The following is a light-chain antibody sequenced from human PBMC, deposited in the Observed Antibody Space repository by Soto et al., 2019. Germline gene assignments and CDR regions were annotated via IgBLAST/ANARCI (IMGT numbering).Light chain of an antibody. CDR1: RGISNY. CDR3: LQHSSYPLT. V-gene: IGKV1-17*03. CDR2: AAS. Sequence: DIQMTQSPSAMSASVGDRVTITCRASRGISNYLTWFQQKPGKVPKRLIYAASSMQSGVPSRFGGSVSGTEFTLTITSLQPEDFATYVCLQHSSYPLTFGGGTEVEIK. J-gene: IGKJ4*01.